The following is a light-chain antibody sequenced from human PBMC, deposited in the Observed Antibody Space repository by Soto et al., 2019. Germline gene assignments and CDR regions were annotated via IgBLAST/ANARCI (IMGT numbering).Light chain of an antibody. J-gene: IGKJ5*01. Sequence: GDRFTITCRASQSISSWLAWYQQKPGKAPKLLIYDASSLESGVPSRFSGSGSGTHFTLTISGLQRDDFAIYYCQHYDGYPQTFGQGTRLEIK. V-gene: IGKV1-5*01. CDR3: QHYDGYPQT. CDR2: DAS. CDR1: QSISSW.